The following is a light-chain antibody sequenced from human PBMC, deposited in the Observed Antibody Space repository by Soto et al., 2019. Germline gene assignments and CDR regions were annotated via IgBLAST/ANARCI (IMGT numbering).Light chain of an antibody. V-gene: IGKV1-39*01. CDR3: QQTYSTPNT. CDR2: ASS. J-gene: IGKJ1*01. Sequence: DIQMTQSPSSLSASVGDRVTVTCRASQSIRSYLNWYQQKPGKAPNLLISASSSLHSGVPSRFSGSGSGTDFTLTISSLQPEDFATYYCQQTYSTPNTFGQGTKVDIK. CDR1: QSIRSY.